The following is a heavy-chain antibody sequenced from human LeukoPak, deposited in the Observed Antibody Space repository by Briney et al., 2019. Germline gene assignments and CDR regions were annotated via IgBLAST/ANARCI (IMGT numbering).Heavy chain of an antibody. CDR3: ARDWTDYYYYGMDV. J-gene: IGHJ6*02. Sequence: GGSLRLSCAASGFTFSSYWMSWVRQAPGKGLEWVANIKQDGSEKYYVDSVKGRFTISRDNAKNSLYLQMNSLRAEDTAVCYCARDWTDYYYYGMDVWGQGTTVTVSS. CDR2: IKQDGSEK. CDR1: GFTFSSYW. V-gene: IGHV3-7*03. D-gene: IGHD3/OR15-3a*01.